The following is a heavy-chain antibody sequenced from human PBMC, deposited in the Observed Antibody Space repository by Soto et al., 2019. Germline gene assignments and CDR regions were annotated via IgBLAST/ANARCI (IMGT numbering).Heavy chain of an antibody. CDR2: IYHSGST. CDR3: ARGTTVTTEFFDY. Sequence: SETLTLTCAVSGGSIRSGGYSWSWIRQPPWKGLEWIGYIYHSGSTYYNPSLKSRVTISGDRSKNQFSLKLSSVTAADTAVYYGARGTTVTTEFFDYWGQEPLVTVSS. V-gene: IGHV4-30-2*01. J-gene: IGHJ4*02. D-gene: IGHD4-17*01. CDR1: GGSIRSGGYS.